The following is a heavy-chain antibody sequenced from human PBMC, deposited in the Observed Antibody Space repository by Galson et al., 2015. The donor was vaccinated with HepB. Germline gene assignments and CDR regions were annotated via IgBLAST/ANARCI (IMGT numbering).Heavy chain of an antibody. CDR1: GFTVNSNY. CDR3: ARVGWGSYDRYFDL. CDR2: IYSGGST. J-gene: IGHJ2*01. D-gene: IGHD1-26*01. Sequence: SLRLSCAASGFTVNSNYMSWVRQAPGKGLEWVSVIYSGGSTYYADSVKGRFTISRDNSKDSLYLQMVSLRVEDTAVYYCARVGWGSYDRYFDLWGRGTLATVSS. V-gene: IGHV3-66*01.